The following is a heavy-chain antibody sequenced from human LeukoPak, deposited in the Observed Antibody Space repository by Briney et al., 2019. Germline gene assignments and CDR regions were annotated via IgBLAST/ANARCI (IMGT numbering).Heavy chain of an antibody. Sequence: SETLSLTCTVSGGSISYNYWSWIRQPPGKGLEWIAYIYYSGTIGYNPSLKSRVAISVGSSKNQFSLNLRSVTAADTAVYYCARGSPEYSSSGFDSWGQGTLVTVSS. V-gene: IGHV4-59*01. D-gene: IGHD6-6*01. CDR1: GGSISYNY. CDR2: IYYSGTI. J-gene: IGHJ4*02. CDR3: ARGSPEYSSSGFDS.